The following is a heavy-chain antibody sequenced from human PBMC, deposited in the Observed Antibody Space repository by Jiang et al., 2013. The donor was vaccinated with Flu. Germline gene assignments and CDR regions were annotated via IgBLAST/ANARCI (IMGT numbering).Heavy chain of an antibody. D-gene: IGHD1-14*01. Sequence: QTLSLTCAISGDSVSSNSAAWNWIRQSPSRGLEWLGRTYYRSKWYNDYAISMKSRITINPDTSKNQFSLQLNSVTPEDTAVYYCARDRRRNLPYNYYVMDVWGQGTTVTVSS. CDR3: ARDRRRNLPYNYYVMDV. J-gene: IGHJ6*02. CDR2: TYYRSKWYN. CDR1: GDSVSSNSAA. V-gene: IGHV6-1*01.